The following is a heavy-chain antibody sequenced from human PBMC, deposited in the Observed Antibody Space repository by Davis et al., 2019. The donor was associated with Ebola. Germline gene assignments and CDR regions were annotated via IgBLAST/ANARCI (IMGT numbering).Heavy chain of an antibody. CDR1: GGSFSGYY. D-gene: IGHD3-22*01. J-gene: IGHJ4*02. CDR3: ARDYYDSNGYLYYFDS. V-gene: IGHV4-34*01. Sequence: SETLSLTCAVYGGSFSGYYWSWIRQPPGKGLEWIGEINHSGGTNYNPSLKSRVTISVDTSKNQFSLKLSSVTAADTAVYYCARDYYDSNGYLYYFDSWGQGTLVTVSS. CDR2: INHSGGT.